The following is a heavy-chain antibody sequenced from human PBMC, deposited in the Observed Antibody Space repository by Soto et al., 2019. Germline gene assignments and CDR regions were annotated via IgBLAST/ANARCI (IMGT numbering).Heavy chain of an antibody. CDR3: AGDSAYSNYAFDF. D-gene: IGHD4-4*01. Sequence: QVQLVQSGAEVKKPGSSVKVSCKASGGSVSNYTLSWVRQAPGQGLQWMGRIIPILGRANYAENFQGRLTIIADKSTSTAYMELSSLRSEDMAAYFCAGDSAYSNYAFDFWGQGTLVIVSS. CDR1: GGSVSNYT. CDR2: IIPILGRA. V-gene: IGHV1-69*08. J-gene: IGHJ4*02.